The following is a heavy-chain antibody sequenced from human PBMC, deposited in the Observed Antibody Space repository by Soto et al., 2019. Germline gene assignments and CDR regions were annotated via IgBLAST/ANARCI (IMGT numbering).Heavy chain of an antibody. D-gene: IGHD6-19*01. J-gene: IGHJ4*02. CDR1: GFTFRTYA. V-gene: IGHV3-23*01. CDR3: TKDYGAVADF. Sequence: EVQLLESGGGLVQPGESLRLSCAASGFTFRTYAMSWVRQAPGKGLEWVAAITGSGDSAYYAASVKGGFTISRDNSKNTLFVEMNSLRADDTAIYYCTKDYGAVADFWGQGTLITVSS. CDR2: ITGSGDSA.